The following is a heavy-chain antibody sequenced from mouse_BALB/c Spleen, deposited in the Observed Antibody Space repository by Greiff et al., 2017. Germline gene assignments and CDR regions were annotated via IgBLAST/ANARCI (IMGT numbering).Heavy chain of an antibody. V-gene: IGHV2-2*02. CDR3: ARHSLLRLLYYYAMDY. J-gene: IGHJ4*01. CDR2: IWSGGST. D-gene: IGHD1-2*01. CDR1: GFSLTSYG. Sequence: QVQLKESGPVLVQPSQSLSITCTVSGFSLTSYGVHWVRQSPGKGLEWLGVIWSGGSTDYNAAFISRLSISKDNSKSQVFFKMNSLQANDTAIYYGARHSLLRLLYYYAMDYWGQGTSVTVSS.